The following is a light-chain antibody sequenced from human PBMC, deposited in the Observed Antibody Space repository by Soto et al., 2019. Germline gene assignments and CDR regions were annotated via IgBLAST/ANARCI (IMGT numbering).Light chain of an antibody. V-gene: IGLV1-44*01. CDR3: SAWDDNIYGPV. Sequence: QSVLTQPPSASGTPGQRVAISCSGGSSDIGSNPVNWYLHLPGAAPKLLIYRDNQRPSGVPDRFSGSKSGTSASLTISGLQSEDEAGYFCSAWDDNIYGPVFGGGTKLTVL. CDR1: SSDIGSNP. CDR2: RDN. J-gene: IGLJ2*01.